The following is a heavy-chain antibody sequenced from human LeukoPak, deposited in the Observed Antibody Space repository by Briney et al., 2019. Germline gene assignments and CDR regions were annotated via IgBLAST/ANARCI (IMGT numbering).Heavy chain of an antibody. D-gene: IGHD4-17*01. V-gene: IGHV3-48*03. CDR3: ATATSLDYGDYFFHH. Sequence: TGGSLRLSCAASGFTFSSYEMNWVRQAPVKGLEWLSYISRSGNAIYYADSMKGRFTISRDNAKNSLYLQMNSLRVEDTAVYYCATATSLDYGDYFFHHWGQGTLVTVSS. CDR1: GFTFSSYE. CDR2: ISRSGNAI. J-gene: IGHJ1*01.